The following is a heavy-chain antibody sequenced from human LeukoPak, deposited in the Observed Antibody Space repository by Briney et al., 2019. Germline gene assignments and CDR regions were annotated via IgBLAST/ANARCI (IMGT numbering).Heavy chain of an antibody. CDR2: ISYSGNT. D-gene: IGHD3-3*01. CDR1: GVSISSGAYS. J-gene: IGHJ4*02. Sequence: SSETLSLTCAVSGVSISSGAYSWTWIRQPPGKGLEWIGYISYSGNTYYNPSLKSRVTISVDTSKNQFSLKLSSVTAADTAVYYCARGERYDFHFDYWGQGTLVTVSS. V-gene: IGHV4-30-4*07. CDR3: ARGERYDFHFDY.